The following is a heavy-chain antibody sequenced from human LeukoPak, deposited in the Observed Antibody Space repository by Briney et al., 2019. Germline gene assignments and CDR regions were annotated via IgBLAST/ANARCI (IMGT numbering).Heavy chain of an antibody. CDR3: ARDHYDFWSGSQGDNWFDP. CDR2: IIPIFGTA. J-gene: IGHJ5*02. D-gene: IGHD3-3*01. CDR1: GGTFSSYA. V-gene: IGHV1-69*01. Sequence: GASVKVSCKASGGTFSSYAISWVRQAPGQGLEWMGGIIPIFGTANYAQKFQGRVTITADESTNTAYMELSSLRSEDTAVYYCARDHYDFWSGSQGDNWFDPWGQGTLVTVSS.